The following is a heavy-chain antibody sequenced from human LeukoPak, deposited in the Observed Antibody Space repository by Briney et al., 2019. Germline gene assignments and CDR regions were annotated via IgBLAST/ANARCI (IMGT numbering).Heavy chain of an antibody. J-gene: IGHJ6*04. CDR1: GFTSSSYS. V-gene: IGHV3-21*01. Sequence: GGSLRLSCAASGFTSSSYSMNWVRQAPGKGLEWVSSISSSSSYIYYADSVKGRFTISRGNAKNSLYLQMNSLRAEDTAVYYCAELGITMIGGVWGKGTTVTISS. D-gene: IGHD3-10*02. CDR2: ISSSSSYI. CDR3: AELGITMIGGV.